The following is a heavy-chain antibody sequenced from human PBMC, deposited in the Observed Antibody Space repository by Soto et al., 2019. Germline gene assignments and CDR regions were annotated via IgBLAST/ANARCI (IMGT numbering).Heavy chain of an antibody. Sequence: QVQLVQSGAEVKKPGSSVKVSCNASAGTFKSYILNWVRQSPGQGLEWRGGIIHVIGSVDYAQSFQGRVTITADKSRSTAYMEVSSLRSEDTAVYYCASDGPSIVGATWALGDWGQGTLVTVSS. CDR3: ASDGPSIVGATWALGD. CDR2: IIHVIGSV. D-gene: IGHD1-26*01. J-gene: IGHJ4*02. V-gene: IGHV1-69*06. CDR1: AGTFKSYI.